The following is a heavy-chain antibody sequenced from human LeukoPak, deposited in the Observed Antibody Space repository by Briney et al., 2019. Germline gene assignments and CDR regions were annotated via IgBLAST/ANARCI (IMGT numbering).Heavy chain of an antibody. J-gene: IGHJ4*02. CDR3: AVGGAQLEQKVDY. CDR2: IYYSGST. CDR1: GGSISSGGYY. D-gene: IGHD1-1*01. V-gene: IGHV4-30-4*08. Sequence: PSETLSLTCTVSGGSISSGGYYWSWIRQPPGKGLEWIGYIYYSGSTYYNPSLKSRVTISVDTSKNQFSLKLSSVTAADTAVYYCAVGGAQLEQKVDYWGQGTLVTVSS.